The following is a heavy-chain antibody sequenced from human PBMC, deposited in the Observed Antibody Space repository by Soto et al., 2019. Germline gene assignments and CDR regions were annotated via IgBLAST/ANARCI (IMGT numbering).Heavy chain of an antibody. D-gene: IGHD3-22*01. CDR2: IYYSGST. CDR3: ASASRVDSSGYTQTNWLDP. CDR1: GGSISSGDYY. V-gene: IGHV4-30-4*01. Sequence: PSETLSLTCTVSGGSISSGDYYWSWIRQPPGKGLEWIGYIYYSGSTYYNPSLKSRVTISVDTSKNQFSLKLSSLSAVATAVNSCASASRVDSSGYTQTNWLDPWGQGTLVTVST. J-gene: IGHJ5*02.